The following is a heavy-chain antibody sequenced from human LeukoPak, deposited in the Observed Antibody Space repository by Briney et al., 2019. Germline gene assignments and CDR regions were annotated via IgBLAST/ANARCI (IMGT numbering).Heavy chain of an antibody. V-gene: IGHV1-2*02. J-gene: IGHJ4*02. D-gene: IGHD4-11*01. CDR2: INPNSGGT. Sequence: ASVKVSCKTSGYTFTGYYMHWVRQAPGQGLEWMGWINPNSGGTNYAQKLQGRVTMTSDTSTSTAYMELRSLRSDDTAVYYCARGDYSTPFGYWGQGTLGTVSS. CDR3: ARGDYSTPFGY. CDR1: GYTFTGYY.